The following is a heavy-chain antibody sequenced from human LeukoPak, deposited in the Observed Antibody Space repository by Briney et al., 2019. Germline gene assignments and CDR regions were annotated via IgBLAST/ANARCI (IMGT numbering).Heavy chain of an antibody. Sequence: GGSLRLSCTASGFTFSSYAMSWVRQAPGKGLEWVSLISSTGSTTYYADSVKGRFTISRDNAKNSLYLQMNSLRVEDTAVYYCARSPGSSWSFDYWGQGTLVTVSS. V-gene: IGHV3-21*01. CDR2: ISSTGSTT. CDR1: GFTFSSYA. J-gene: IGHJ4*02. CDR3: ARSPGSSWSFDY. D-gene: IGHD6-13*01.